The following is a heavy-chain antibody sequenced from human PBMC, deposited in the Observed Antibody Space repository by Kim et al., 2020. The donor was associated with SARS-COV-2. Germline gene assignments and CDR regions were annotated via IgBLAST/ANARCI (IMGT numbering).Heavy chain of an antibody. CDR3: ARGYCSGGSCYPFDY. J-gene: IGHJ4*02. V-gene: IGHV1-8*01. Sequence: QKFQGRVTMTRNTSISTAYMELSSLRSEDTAVYYCARGYCSGGSCYPFDYWGQGTLVTVSS. D-gene: IGHD2-15*01.